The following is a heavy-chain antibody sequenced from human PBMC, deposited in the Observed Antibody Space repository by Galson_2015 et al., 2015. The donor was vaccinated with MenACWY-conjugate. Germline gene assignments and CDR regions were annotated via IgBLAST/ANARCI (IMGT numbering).Heavy chain of an antibody. J-gene: IGHJ6*02. CDR1: GFTFSAYY. D-gene: IGHD3-3*01. Sequence: SLRLSCAASGFTFSAYYMSWIRHTPGKGLEWVSYISSNNRDTNYAESVRGRFTISRDNAKNLLYLQMNSLRAEDTAVYYCARGGVTILGVVLYGMDVWGQGTTDTVSS. CDR2: ISSNNRDT. CDR3: ARGGVTILGVVLYGMDV. V-gene: IGHV3-11*06.